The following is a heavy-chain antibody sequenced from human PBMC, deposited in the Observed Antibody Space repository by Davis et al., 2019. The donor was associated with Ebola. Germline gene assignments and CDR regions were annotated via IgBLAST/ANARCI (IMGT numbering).Heavy chain of an antibody. J-gene: IGHJ6*04. V-gene: IGHV4-30-4*01. CDR1: GGSISSDDSY. Sequence: SETLSLTCTVSGGSISSDDSYWSWIRQPPGKGLEWIGYIFYSGFSYYNSSLKSRVTMSVDTSKNQFSLKLSSVTAADTAVYFCARDFRLQLRPPYGKDVWGNGTAVTVSS. D-gene: IGHD1-7*01. CDR2: IFYSGFS. CDR3: ARDFRLQLRPPYGKDV.